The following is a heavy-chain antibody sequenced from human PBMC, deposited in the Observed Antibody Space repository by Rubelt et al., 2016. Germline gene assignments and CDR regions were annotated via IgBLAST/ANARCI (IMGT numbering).Heavy chain of an antibody. Sequence: QVQLVQSGAEVKKPGASVKVSCKASGYTFTSYGISWVRQAPGQGLEWMGWISAYNGNTNYAQKTHGRVTLTPATSTSTAYMELRSLRSDDTAVYYCARVMITFGGVIEVGWFDPWGQGTLVTVSS. J-gene: IGHJ5*02. V-gene: IGHV1-18*01. D-gene: IGHD3-16*02. CDR3: ARVMITFGGVIEVGWFDP. CDR2: ISAYNGNT. CDR1: GYTFTSYG.